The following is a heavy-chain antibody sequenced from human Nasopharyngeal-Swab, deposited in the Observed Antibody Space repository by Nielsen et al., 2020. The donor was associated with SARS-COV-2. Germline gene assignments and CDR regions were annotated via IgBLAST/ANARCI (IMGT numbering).Heavy chain of an antibody. Sequence: SETLSLTCTVSGGSISSYHWGWIRQPPGKGLEWIGSIYYSGSTYYNPSLKSRVTISVDTSKNQFSLKLSSVTAADTAVYYCARQLAAAGTGDYWGQGTLVTVSS. V-gene: IGHV4-39*01. CDR2: IYYSGST. D-gene: IGHD6-13*01. CDR3: ARQLAAAGTGDY. CDR1: GGSISSYH. J-gene: IGHJ4*02.